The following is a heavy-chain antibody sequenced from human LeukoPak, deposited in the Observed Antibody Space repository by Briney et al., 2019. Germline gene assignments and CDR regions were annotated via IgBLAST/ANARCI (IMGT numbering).Heavy chain of an antibody. CDR2: IYYSGST. Sequence: SETLSLTCTVSGGSISSYYWSWIRQPPGKGLEWIGYIYYSGSTNYNPSLKSRVTISVDTSKNQFSLKLSSVTAADTAVYYCARERYCSSTSCYLDAFDIWGQGTMVTVSS. CDR3: ARERYCSSTSCYLDAFDI. D-gene: IGHD2-2*01. V-gene: IGHV4-59*01. J-gene: IGHJ3*02. CDR1: GGSISSYY.